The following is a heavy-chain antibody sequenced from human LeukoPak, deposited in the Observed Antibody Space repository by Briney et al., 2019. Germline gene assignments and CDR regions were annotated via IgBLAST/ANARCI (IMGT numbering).Heavy chain of an antibody. CDR1: GFTVSSIH. J-gene: IGHJ4*02. CDR2: TYTGGNS. Sequence: GGSLRLSCAASGFTVSSIHMVWVRQAPGKGLEWVSVTYTGGNSYYADSVKGRFIISRDNAKNTLYLQMNSLRAEDTAVYYCVRDMATAALDYWGRGTLVTASS. V-gene: IGHV3-53*01. CDR3: VRDMATAALDY. D-gene: IGHD5-24*01.